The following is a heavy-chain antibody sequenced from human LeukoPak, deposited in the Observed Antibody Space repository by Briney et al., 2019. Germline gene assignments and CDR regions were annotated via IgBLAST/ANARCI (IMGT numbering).Heavy chain of an antibody. V-gene: IGHV1-69*01. CDR2: IIPIFGTA. Sequence: SVKVSCKASGGTFSSYAISWVRQAPGQGVEWMGGIIPIFGTANYAQKFQGRVTITADESTSTAYMELSSLRSEDTAVYYCARGHCSSTSCYGYWFDPWGQGTLVTVSS. CDR3: ARGHCSSTSCYGYWFDP. CDR1: GGTFSSYA. D-gene: IGHD2-2*01. J-gene: IGHJ5*02.